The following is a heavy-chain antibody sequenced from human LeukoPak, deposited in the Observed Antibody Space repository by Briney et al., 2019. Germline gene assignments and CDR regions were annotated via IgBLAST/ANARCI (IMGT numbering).Heavy chain of an antibody. D-gene: IGHD6-19*01. Sequence: SETLSLTCAVYGGSFSGYYWSWIRQPPGKGLEWIGEINHSGSTNYNPSLKSRVTISVDTSKNQFSLKLSSVTAADTAVYHCARVGIAVAGTGNWFDPWGQGTLVTVSS. CDR1: GGSFSGYY. CDR2: INHSGST. J-gene: IGHJ5*02. CDR3: ARVGIAVAGTGNWFDP. V-gene: IGHV4-34*01.